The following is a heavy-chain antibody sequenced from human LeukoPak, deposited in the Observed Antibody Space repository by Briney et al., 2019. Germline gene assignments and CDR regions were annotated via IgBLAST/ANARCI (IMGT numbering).Heavy chain of an antibody. V-gene: IGHV3-74*01. CDR1: GITFSSYW. CDR2: INSDGSST. J-gene: IGHJ4*02. Sequence: GGSLRLSCAASGITFSSYWMHWVRQAPGKGLVWVSRINSDGSSTSYADSVKGRFTISRDNARNTLYLQMNSLRAEDTAVCYCGRIIAVAGTPDWGQGTLVTVSS. D-gene: IGHD6-19*01. CDR3: GRIIAVAGTPD.